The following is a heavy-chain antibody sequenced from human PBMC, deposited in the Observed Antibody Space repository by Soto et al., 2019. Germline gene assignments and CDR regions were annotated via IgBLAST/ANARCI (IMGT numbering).Heavy chain of an antibody. J-gene: IGHJ4*02. D-gene: IGHD6-13*01. CDR3: ARSGFPGIAAY. CDR2: IIPIFGTA. Sequence: GASVKVCCKASGGTFSSYAISWVRQAPGQGLEWMGGIIPIFGTANYAQKFQGRVTITADESTSTAYMELSSLRSEDTAVYYCARSGFPGIAAYWGQGTLVTVSS. V-gene: IGHV1-69*13. CDR1: GGTFSSYA.